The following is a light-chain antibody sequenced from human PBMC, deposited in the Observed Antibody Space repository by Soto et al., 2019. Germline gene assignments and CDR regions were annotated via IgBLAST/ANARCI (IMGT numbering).Light chain of an antibody. Sequence: DIQMTQSPSSLSASVGDRVTITCRASQSIANFLNWYQQKPEKAPQLLVYAAISLKSGVPSRFSGSGSGTDFTLTISSLQPEDFATYYCQQSYNVPRTFGQGTNVEIK. CDR2: AAI. V-gene: IGKV1-39*01. J-gene: IGKJ2*01. CDR1: QSIANF. CDR3: QQSYNVPRT.